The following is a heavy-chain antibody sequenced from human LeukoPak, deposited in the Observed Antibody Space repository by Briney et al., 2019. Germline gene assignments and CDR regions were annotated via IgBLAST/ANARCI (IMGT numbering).Heavy chain of an antibody. CDR3: ARSGHCSGVGCYAQGIDY. D-gene: IGHD2-2*01. V-gene: IGHV1-18*01. Sequence: ASVTVSCKASGYTFTANGITWVRQAPGQGLEWMGWISAYNGDTVYAQMFQGRVTMTTDTSTSTAYMEVTNLRPDDTAMYYCARSGHCSGVGCYAQGIDYWGQGTLVTVSS. CDR1: GYTFTANG. J-gene: IGHJ4*02. CDR2: ISAYNGDT.